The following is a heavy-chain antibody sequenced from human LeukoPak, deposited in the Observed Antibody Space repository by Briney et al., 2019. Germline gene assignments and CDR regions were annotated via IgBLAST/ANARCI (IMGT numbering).Heavy chain of an antibody. Sequence: SETLSLTCTVSGGSISSYYWSWIRQPPGKGLEWIGYIHYSGNTNYNPSLKSRVTISVDTSKNQFSLKLSSVTAADTAVYFCARHYYESSVYDAFDLWGQGTMVTVSS. CDR2: IHYSGNT. CDR3: ARHYYESSVYDAFDL. CDR1: GGSISSYY. J-gene: IGHJ3*01. V-gene: IGHV4-59*08. D-gene: IGHD3-22*01.